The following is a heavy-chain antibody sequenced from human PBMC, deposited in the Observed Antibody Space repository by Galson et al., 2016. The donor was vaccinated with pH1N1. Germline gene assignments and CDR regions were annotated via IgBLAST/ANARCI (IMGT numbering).Heavy chain of an antibody. Sequence: QSGAEVKKPGESLKISCQGSGYRFTSYWIAWVRQVPGKGLEWVGVVNPGGSTIRYGPPFQGQVTISSDKSINTAYLQWISLKASDTATYYCARQYDFGDYRGNAFDIWGQGTMVIVSS. CDR1: GYRFTSYW. D-gene: IGHD4-17*01. V-gene: IGHV5-51*03. J-gene: IGHJ3*02. CDR3: ARQYDFGDYRGNAFDI. CDR2: VNPGGSTI.